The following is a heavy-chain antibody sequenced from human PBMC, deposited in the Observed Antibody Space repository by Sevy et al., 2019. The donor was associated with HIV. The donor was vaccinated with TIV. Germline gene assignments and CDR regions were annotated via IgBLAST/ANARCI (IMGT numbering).Heavy chain of an antibody. V-gene: IGHV3-21*01. J-gene: IGHJ3*02. CDR1: GFTFSNYN. CDR3: ARDLLVGSTYVVDI. CDR2: ISSSSADI. Sequence: GGSLRLSCAASGFTFSNYNMNWVRQAPGEGLKWVSSISSSSADIYYTDSVKGRFTVSREKSRKSLFLQMNGLSAEDTALYYCARDLLVGSTYVVDIWGRGTMVTVSS. D-gene: IGHD1-26*01.